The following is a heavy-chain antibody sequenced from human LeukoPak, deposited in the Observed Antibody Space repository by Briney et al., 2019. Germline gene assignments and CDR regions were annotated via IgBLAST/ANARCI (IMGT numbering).Heavy chain of an antibody. CDR2: ISSGSGSI. J-gene: IGHJ4*02. D-gene: IGHD3-3*02. Sequence: PGGSLRLSCAASGFTFSSYSMNWVRQAPGKGLEWVSHISSGSGSISYADSVKGRFTISRDNAKNSLYLQMNSLRAEDTAVYYCARDPLALYYFDYWGQGTLVTVSS. CDR1: GFTFSSYS. V-gene: IGHV3-48*01. CDR3: ARDPLALYYFDY.